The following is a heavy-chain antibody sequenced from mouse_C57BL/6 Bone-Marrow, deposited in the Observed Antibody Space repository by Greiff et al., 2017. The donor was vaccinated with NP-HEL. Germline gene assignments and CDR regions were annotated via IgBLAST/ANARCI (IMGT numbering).Heavy chain of an antibody. V-gene: IGHV7-1*01. J-gene: IGHJ3*01. CDR3: ARDAYSRSFAY. CDR2: SRNKANDYTT. Sequence: EVQVVESGGGLVQSGRSLRLSCATSGFTFSDFYMEWVRQAPGKGLEWIAASRNKANDYTTEYSASVKGRFIVSRDTSQSILYFQMNALRAEDTAIYYCARDAYSRSFAYWGQGTLVTVSA. CDR1: GFTFSDFY. D-gene: IGHD2-5*01.